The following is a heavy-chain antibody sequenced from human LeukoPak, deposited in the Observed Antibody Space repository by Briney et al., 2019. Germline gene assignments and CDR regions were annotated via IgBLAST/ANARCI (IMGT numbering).Heavy chain of an antibody. J-gene: IGHJ5*02. D-gene: IGHD6-13*01. V-gene: IGHV4-39*07. CDR3: ARGKGIAAPWFDP. CDR1: GGSISSSSYY. Sequence: SETLSLTCTVSGGSISSSSYYWGWIRQPPGKGLEWIGSIYYSGSTYYNPSLKSRVTISVDTSKNQFSLKLSSVTAADTAVYYCARGKGIAAPWFDPWGQGTLVTVSS. CDR2: IYYSGST.